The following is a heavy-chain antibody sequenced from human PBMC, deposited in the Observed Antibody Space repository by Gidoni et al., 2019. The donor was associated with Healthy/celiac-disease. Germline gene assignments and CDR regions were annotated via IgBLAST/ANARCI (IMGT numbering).Heavy chain of an antibody. CDR3: AKAQRTTVGAIYDY. CDR2: ISGSGGST. Sequence: EVQLLESGGGLVQPGGSLRLSCAASGFTLSSYAMSWVRQAPGKGLECVSAISGSGGSTYYADSVKGRFTISRDNSKNTLYLQMNSLRAEDTAVYYCAKAQRTTVGAIYDYWGQGTLVTVSS. CDR1: GFTLSSYA. D-gene: IGHD1-26*01. V-gene: IGHV3-23*01. J-gene: IGHJ4*02.